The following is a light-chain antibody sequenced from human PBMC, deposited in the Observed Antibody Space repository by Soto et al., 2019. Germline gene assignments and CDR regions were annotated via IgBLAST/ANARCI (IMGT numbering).Light chain of an antibody. J-gene: IGKJ1*01. V-gene: IGKV3-15*01. Sequence: EIVMTQSPATLSVSPGERATLSCMASQSVSSNLAWYQQKPGQAPRLLIYGASTRATGIPARFSGSGSGTDFTLTISSLEPEDFAVYYCQQRSNWPWTFGQGTKV. CDR3: QQRSNWPWT. CDR1: QSVSSN. CDR2: GAS.